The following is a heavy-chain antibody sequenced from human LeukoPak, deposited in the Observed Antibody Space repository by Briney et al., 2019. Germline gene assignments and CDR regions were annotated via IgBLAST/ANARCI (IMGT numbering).Heavy chain of an antibody. J-gene: IGHJ4*02. CDR2: ISSSSSYI. Sequence: GGSLRLSCAASGFTVSSNYMSWVRQAPGKGLEWVSSISSSSSYIYYADSVKGRFTISRDNPKNSLYLQMDSLRAEDTAVYYCARAQDYVWGNYPYFDYWGQGTLVTVSS. D-gene: IGHD3-16*02. CDR1: GFTVSSNY. CDR3: ARAQDYVWGNYPYFDY. V-gene: IGHV3-21*01.